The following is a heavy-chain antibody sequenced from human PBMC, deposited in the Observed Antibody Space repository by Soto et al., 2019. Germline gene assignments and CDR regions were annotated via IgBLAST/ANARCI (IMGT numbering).Heavy chain of an antibody. Sequence: GESLKISCKGSGYSFTSYWISWVRQMPGKGLEWMGRIDPSDSYTNYSPSFQGHVTISADKSISTAYLQWSSLKASDTAMYYCARLFEYSSSSSDYDYGMDVWGQGTTVTVSS. CDR2: IDPSDSYT. V-gene: IGHV5-10-1*01. CDR1: GYSFTSYW. D-gene: IGHD6-6*01. CDR3: ARLFEYSSSSSDYDYGMDV. J-gene: IGHJ6*02.